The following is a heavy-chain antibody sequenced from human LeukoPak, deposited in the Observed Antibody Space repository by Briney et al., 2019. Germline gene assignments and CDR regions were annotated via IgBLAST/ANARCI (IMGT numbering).Heavy chain of an antibody. Sequence: GGSLRLSCAASGFTFDDYAMHWVRQAPGKGLEWVSGISWNSGSIGYADSVKGRFTISRDNAKNSLYLQMNSLRAEATALYYCAKDGTDYYDSSGHQRGAEFDYWGQGTLVTVSS. CDR1: GFTFDDYA. CDR3: AKDGTDYYDSSGHQRGAEFDY. J-gene: IGHJ4*02. V-gene: IGHV3-9*01. D-gene: IGHD3-22*01. CDR2: ISWNSGSI.